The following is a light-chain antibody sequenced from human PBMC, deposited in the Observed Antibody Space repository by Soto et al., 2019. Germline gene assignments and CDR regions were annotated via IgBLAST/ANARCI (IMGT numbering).Light chain of an antibody. CDR1: QTVSSTY. CDR3: QQYGSSLRGT. Sequence: EIVLTQSPGTLSLSPGERATLSCRASQTVSSTYLTWYQQKPGQAPRLLIYGASYRATGIPDRFSGSGSGTDFTLTISRLEPEDFDLYYCQQYGSSLRGTFGQGTKLEIK. V-gene: IGKV3-20*01. J-gene: IGKJ2*02. CDR2: GAS.